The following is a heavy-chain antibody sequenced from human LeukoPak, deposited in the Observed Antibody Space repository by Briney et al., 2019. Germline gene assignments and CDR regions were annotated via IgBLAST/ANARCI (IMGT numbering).Heavy chain of an antibody. CDR1: GFTFSDYY. CDR2: IGSSGDTK. D-gene: IGHD5-18*01. Sequence: GGSLRLSCAASGFTFSDYYMSWIRQAPGKGLEWVSYIGSSGDTKYYADSVKGRFTISRDNAKNSLYLQMNSLRAEDTAVYYCAREPQDSAIIGYWGQGTLVTVSS. J-gene: IGHJ4*02. V-gene: IGHV3-11*04. CDR3: AREPQDSAIIGY.